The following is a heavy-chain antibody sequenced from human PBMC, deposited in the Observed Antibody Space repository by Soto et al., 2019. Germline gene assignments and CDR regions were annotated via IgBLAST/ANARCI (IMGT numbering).Heavy chain of an antibody. CDR3: ARLHDYSNWFDP. V-gene: IGHV4-39*01. CDR2: IYYSGST. J-gene: IGHJ5*02. D-gene: IGHD4-17*01. Sequence: LSLTCTVSGGSISSSSYYWGWIRQPPGKGLEWIGSIYYSGSTYYNPPLKSRVTISVDTSKNQFSLKLSSVTAADTAVYYCARLHDYSNWFDPWGQGTLVTVSS. CDR1: GGSISSSSYY.